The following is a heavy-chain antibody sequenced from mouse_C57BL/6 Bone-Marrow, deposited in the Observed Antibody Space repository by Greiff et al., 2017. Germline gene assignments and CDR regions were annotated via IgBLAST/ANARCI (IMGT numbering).Heavy chain of an antibody. V-gene: IGHV14-4*01. J-gene: IGHJ3*01. Sequence: EVQLQQSGAELVRPGASVKLSCTASGFNIKDDYMHWVKQRPEQGLEWIGWIDPENGDTEYASKFQGKATITADPSSNPAYLQLSSLTSEDTAVYYCTCYGSGAYWGQGTLVTVSA. CDR3: TCYGSGAY. CDR1: GFNIKDDY. D-gene: IGHD1-1*01. CDR2: IDPENGDT.